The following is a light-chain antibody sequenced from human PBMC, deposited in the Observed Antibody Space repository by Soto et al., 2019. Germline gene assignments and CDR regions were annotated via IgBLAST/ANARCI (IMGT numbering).Light chain of an antibody. CDR2: GAS. CDR1: QSVSSN. CDR3: QQYNNLVLT. J-gene: IGKJ4*01. V-gene: IGKV3-15*01. Sequence: EIVMTQSPATLSVSPGERATLSCRASQSVSSNLAWYQQKPGQAPRLLIYGASTRATGIPARFSGSGSGTEFTLTISSLQSEDFAVYYCQQYNNLVLTFGGGTKVEIK.